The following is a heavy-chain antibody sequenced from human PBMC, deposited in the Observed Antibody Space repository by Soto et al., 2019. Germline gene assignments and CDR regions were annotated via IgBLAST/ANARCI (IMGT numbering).Heavy chain of an antibody. CDR2: ITWYSRVL. CDR1: GLNFDDFA. V-gene: IGHV3-9*01. D-gene: IGHD3-3*01. Sequence: EVQLVESGGRLVQPGRSLRLSCVGTGLNFDDFAMHCVRQAPGKGLEWVSGITWYSRVLAYADSVKGRFTISRDNARNSLYLQMDSLRDEDTALYYCAKGRYDFWIPYYFDSWGQGTLVTVSS. CDR3: AKGRYDFWIPYYFDS. J-gene: IGHJ4*02.